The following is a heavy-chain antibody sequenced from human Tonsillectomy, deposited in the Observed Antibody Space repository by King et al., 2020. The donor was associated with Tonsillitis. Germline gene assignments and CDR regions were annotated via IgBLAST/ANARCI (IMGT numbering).Heavy chain of an antibody. V-gene: IGHV3-30-3*01. D-gene: IGHD6-19*01. Sequence: VQLVESGGGVVQPGRSLRLSCAASGCTFSSYTMHWVRQAPGKGLEWVAVISYDGSNKYYADSVKGRFTISRDNSKNTLYLQMNSLRADDTAVYYCARGPYSSGWLTVGYFDYWGQGTLVTVSS. CDR1: GCTFSSYT. CDR2: ISYDGSNK. J-gene: IGHJ4*02. CDR3: ARGPYSSGWLTVGYFDY.